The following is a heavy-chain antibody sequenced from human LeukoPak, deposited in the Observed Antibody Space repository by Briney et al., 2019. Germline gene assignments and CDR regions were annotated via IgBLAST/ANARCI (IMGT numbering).Heavy chain of an antibody. CDR2: IYYSGST. D-gene: IGHD6-6*01. V-gene: IGHV4-34*01. J-gene: IGHJ4*02. CDR1: GGSFSGYY. CDR3: ARDWTYSSSSGFDY. Sequence: PSDTLSLTCAVYGGSFSGYYWSWIRQPPGKGLEWIGSIYYSGSTYYNPSLKSRVTISVDTSKNQFSLKLSSVTAADTAVYYCARDWTYSSSSGFDYWGQGTLVTVSS.